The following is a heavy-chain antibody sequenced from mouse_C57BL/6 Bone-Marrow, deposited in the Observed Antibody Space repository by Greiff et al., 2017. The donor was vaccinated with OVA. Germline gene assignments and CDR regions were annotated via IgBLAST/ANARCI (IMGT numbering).Heavy chain of an antibody. CDR3: AIYYYEAMDY. CDR2: INPNNGGT. J-gene: IGHJ4*01. V-gene: IGHV1-18*01. D-gene: IGHD1-1*01. Sequence: EVQRVESGPELVKPGASVKIPCKAYGYTFTDYNMDWVKQSHGKSLEWIGDINPNNGGTIYNQKFKGKATLTVDKSSSTAYMELRSLTSEDTAVYYCAIYYYEAMDYWGQGTSVTVSS. CDR1: GYTFTDYN.